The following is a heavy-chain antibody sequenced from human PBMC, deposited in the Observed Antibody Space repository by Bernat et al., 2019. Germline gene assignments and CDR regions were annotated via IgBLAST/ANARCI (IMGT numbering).Heavy chain of an antibody. V-gene: IGHV1-2*02. Sequence: QVQLVQSGAEVKKPGASVKVSCKASGYTFTGYYMYWVRQAPGQGLEWMGWINPNSGGTNYAQKFQGRLTVTRDTSISTAYMELSRLRSDDTAVYYCARDRFLDSSSWFDPWGQGTLITVSS. CDR3: ARDRFLDSSSWFDP. CDR2: INPNSGGT. J-gene: IGHJ5*02. D-gene: IGHD6-6*01. CDR1: GYTFTGYY.